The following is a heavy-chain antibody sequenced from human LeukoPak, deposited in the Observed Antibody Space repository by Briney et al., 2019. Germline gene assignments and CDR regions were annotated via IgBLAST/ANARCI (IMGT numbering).Heavy chain of an antibody. Sequence: AGGSLRLSCAASGFIFSNYWMSWLRQAPGKGLEWVANIRQEGIKKNYVDSVEGRFTISRGNAQNSVYLQMTSLRAEDTAVYYCATDTGHGYFESWGQGTLVTVSS. V-gene: IGHV3-7*01. J-gene: IGHJ4*02. CDR3: ATDTGHGYFES. D-gene: IGHD4-17*01. CDR2: IRQEGIKK. CDR1: GFIFSNYW.